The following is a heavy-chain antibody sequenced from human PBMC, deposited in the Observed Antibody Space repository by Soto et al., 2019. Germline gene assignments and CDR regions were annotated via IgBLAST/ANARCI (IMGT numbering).Heavy chain of an antibody. D-gene: IGHD2-21*02. CDR3: ARTPFGGNSRLLFADS. J-gene: IGHJ4*02. Sequence: QVTLKESGPVLVKPTETLTLTCTVSGFSLTNARIGVSWIRQPPGKALEWLAHIFSNDETSYSSSLKGRLTISKDTSKSPVVLTMSNMEPVDTATYYCARTPFGGNSRLLFADSWGQGTLVTVSS. CDR2: IFSNDET. V-gene: IGHV2-26*01. CDR1: GFSLTNARIG.